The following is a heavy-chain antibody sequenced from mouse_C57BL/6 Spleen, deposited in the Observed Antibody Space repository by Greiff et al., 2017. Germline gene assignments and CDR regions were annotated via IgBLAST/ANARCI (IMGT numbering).Heavy chain of an antibody. CDR3: ASLTGLYYFDY. J-gene: IGHJ2*01. D-gene: IGHD4-1*01. CDR1: GFTFSSYG. V-gene: IGHV5-6*02. Sequence: GKLVESGGDLVKPGGSLKLSCAASGFTFSSYGMSWVRQTPDKRLEWVATISSGGSYTYYPDSVKGRFTISRDNAKNTLYLQMSSLKSEDTAMYYCASLTGLYYFDYWGQGTTLTVSS. CDR2: ISSGGSYT.